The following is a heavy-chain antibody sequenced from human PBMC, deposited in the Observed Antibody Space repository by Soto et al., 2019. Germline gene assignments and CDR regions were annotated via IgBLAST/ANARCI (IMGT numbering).Heavy chain of an antibody. CDR3: STQQQLDY. J-gene: IGHJ4*02. V-gene: IGHV3-7*03. Sequence: PGGSLRLSCAASGFKFSMHWMSWVRQAPGKGLEWVANINQDGLEKYYVDSVKGRFTISRDTAKNSLYLQMNSLRAEDTGVYYCSTQQQLDYWGQGVLVTVS. CDR1: GFKFSMHW. CDR2: INQDGLEK. D-gene: IGHD2-2*01.